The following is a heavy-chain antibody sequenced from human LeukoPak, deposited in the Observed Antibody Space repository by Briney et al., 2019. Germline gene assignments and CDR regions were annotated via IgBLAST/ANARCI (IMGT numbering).Heavy chain of an antibody. CDR3: ARGRRYCSGGSCTTPRLYFDY. D-gene: IGHD2-15*01. Sequence: GGSLRLSCAASGFTFSSYWMSWVRQAPGKGLEWVANIKQDGSEKYYVDYVKGRFTISRDNAKNSLYLQMNSLRAEDTAVYYCARGRRYCSGGSCTTPRLYFDYWGQGTLVTVSS. CDR2: IKQDGSEK. V-gene: IGHV3-7*03. J-gene: IGHJ4*02. CDR1: GFTFSSYW.